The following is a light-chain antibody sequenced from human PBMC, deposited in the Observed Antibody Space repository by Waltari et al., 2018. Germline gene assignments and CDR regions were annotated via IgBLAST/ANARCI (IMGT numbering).Light chain of an antibody. J-gene: IGLJ3*02. CDR2: KPK. V-gene: IGLV8-61*01. Sequence: QTVVTQEPSFSVSPGGTVTLTCGLSSDSVSNTYYPSWYQQTPGQATPTLIDKPKTRSSGVPDRFSGSSLENKAALTITGAQAYDESDYYCLLYMGSGVWVFGGGTKLTVL. CDR1: SDSVSNTYY. CDR3: LLYMGSGVWV.